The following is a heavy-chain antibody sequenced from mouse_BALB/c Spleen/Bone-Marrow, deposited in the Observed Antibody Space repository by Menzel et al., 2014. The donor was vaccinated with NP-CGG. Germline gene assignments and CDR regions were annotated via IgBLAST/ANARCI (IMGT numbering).Heavy chain of an antibody. CDR3: TRSNYGYWYFDV. V-gene: IGHV1S81*02. D-gene: IGHD1-1*01. CDR1: GYSFTRYY. J-gene: IGHJ1*01. CDR2: INPSNGGT. Sequence: ESGAELVKPGASVKLSCKASGYSFTRYYMYWVKQRPGQGLEWIGEINPSNGGTNFNEKFKSKATLTVDKSSXTAYMQFSSLTSEDSAVYYCTRSNYGYWYFDVWGAGTTVTVSS.